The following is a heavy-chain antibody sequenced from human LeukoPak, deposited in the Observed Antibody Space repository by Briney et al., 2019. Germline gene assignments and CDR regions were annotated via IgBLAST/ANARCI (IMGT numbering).Heavy chain of an antibody. D-gene: IGHD3-16*01. J-gene: IGHJ6*03. V-gene: IGHV3-23*01. CDR2: ISASGHYT. Sequence: GGSLRLSCEASGFTFSNSAMSWVRQAPGKGLEWVSGISASGHYTYNADSAKGRFTISRDNSKNTLYLQMNSLRAEDTALYYCAKDGSWGDYYFYFYIDVWGKGTTDTVSS. CDR3: AKDGSWGDYYFYFYIDV. CDR1: GFTFSNSA.